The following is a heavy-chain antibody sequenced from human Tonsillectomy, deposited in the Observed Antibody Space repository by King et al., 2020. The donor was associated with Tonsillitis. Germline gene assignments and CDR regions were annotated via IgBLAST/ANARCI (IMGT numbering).Heavy chain of an antibody. CDR1: GFSLRNARMG. CDR3: ARIRDIPSYYDILTGYYYFDY. Sequence: VTLQESGPVLVKPPETLTLTCTVSGFSLRNARMGVSWIRQPPGKALEWLAHIFANDEKSYSTSLKSRLTISKDTSKSQVVLTMSNMDPVDTATYFCARIRDIPSYYDILTGYYYFDYWGQGTLVTVSS. CDR2: IFANDEK. D-gene: IGHD3-9*01. J-gene: IGHJ4*02. V-gene: IGHV2-26*01.